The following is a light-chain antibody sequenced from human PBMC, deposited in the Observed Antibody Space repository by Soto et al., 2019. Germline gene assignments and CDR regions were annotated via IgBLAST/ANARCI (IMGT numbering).Light chain of an antibody. CDR2: AAS. V-gene: IGKV1-39*01. CDR3: QQGYSTPLT. J-gene: IGKJ2*01. CDR1: QSISSY. Sequence: DIQMTQSPSSLSASVGDRVTITCRASQSISSYLNWYQQKPGKAPKLLIYAASSLQSGVPSRFSGSGSGTDFTLTISSLQPEDFATDYCQQGYSTPLTFGQGTKLEIK.